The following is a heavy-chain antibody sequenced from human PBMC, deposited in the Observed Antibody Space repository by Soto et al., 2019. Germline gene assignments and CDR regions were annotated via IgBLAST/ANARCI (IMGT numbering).Heavy chain of an antibody. CDR2: ILYTGYT. V-gene: IGHV4-59*01. CDR3: ARERGEWFGDLSPHGSFDP. Sequence: PSETLSLTCTVSGGSISDYYWSWIRQPPGKGLEWIGYILYTGYTNYNPSLKSRITISIDTSRNQFSLSLSSVTAADTAVYSCARERGEWFGDLSPHGSFDPWSPGALVTVSS. CDR1: GGSISDYY. D-gene: IGHD3-10*01. J-gene: IGHJ5*02.